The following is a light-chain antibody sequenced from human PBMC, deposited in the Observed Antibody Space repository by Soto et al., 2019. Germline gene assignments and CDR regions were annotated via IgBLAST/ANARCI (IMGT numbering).Light chain of an antibody. CDR1: SGDIGVFNY. CDR3: SSFTSSPTYV. CDR2: EVT. Sequence: QSALTQPASVSGSPGQSISISCTGTSGDIGVFNYVSWYQQDPGKAPKLMIYEVTNRPSGISNRFSGSKSGNTASLTISGLQAEDEADYCCSSFTSSPTYVFXTGTKVTVL. J-gene: IGLJ1*01. V-gene: IGLV2-14*01.